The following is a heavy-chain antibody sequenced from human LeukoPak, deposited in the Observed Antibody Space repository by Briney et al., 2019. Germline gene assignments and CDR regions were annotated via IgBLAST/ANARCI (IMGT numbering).Heavy chain of an antibody. CDR1: GFSFNVYS. CDR3: ARVAVEMDHGS. CDR2: ITSSGRTI. V-gene: IGHV3-48*01. D-gene: IGHD5-24*01. J-gene: IGHJ5*02. Sequence: PGGSLTLSCGASGFSFNVYSMSWVRQAPGKGLEWIAYITSSGRTIHYADSVKGRFTISRDNAKDSLYLQMNSLRVEDTAVYYCARVAVEMDHGSWGQGTLVTVAS.